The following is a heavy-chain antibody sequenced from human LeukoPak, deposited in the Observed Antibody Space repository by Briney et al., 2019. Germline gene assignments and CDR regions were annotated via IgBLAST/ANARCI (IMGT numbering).Heavy chain of an antibody. CDR3: AHTPRAYYFDY. V-gene: IGHV2-5*02. Sequence: SGPTLVKPTQTLTLTCTFSGFSLSTNGVGVGWIRQPPGKALEWLALIYWDDDKRYSPSLKSGLTITKDTSKNQVVLTVTSMDPVDTATYYCAHTPRAYYFDYWGQGTLVTVSS. CDR1: GFSLSTNGVG. CDR2: IYWDDDK. J-gene: IGHJ4*02.